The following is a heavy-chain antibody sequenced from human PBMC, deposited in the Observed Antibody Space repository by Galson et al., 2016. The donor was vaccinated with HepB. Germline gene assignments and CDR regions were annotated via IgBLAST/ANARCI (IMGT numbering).Heavy chain of an antibody. CDR3: AKDRDTSSTTCQRPYFDP. J-gene: IGHJ5*02. CDR1: GFTFSDFA. D-gene: IGHD2/OR15-2a*01. V-gene: IGHV3-23*01. Sequence: SLRLSCAVSGFTFSDFAMSWVRQAPGKGLEWVSSISDNGASTYYAASVEDRFTISRDDSKNTLYLQMRRLRAEDTAIYYCAKDRDTSSTTCQRPYFDPRGQGALVTVSS. CDR2: ISDNGAST.